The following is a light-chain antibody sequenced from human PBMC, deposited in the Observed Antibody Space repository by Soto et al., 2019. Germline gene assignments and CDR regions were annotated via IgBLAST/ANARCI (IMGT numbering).Light chain of an antibody. V-gene: IGLV2-11*01. Sequence: QSVLTQPRSVSGSPGQSVTISCTGTSSDIGAYNYVSWYQQLPGKAPKLMIYDVTKRPSGVPDRFSASKSGTTASLTISGLQAEDEADYYCCSYAGTYIFLFGGGTQLTVL. CDR3: CSYAGTYIFL. J-gene: IGLJ2*01. CDR1: SSDIGAYNY. CDR2: DVT.